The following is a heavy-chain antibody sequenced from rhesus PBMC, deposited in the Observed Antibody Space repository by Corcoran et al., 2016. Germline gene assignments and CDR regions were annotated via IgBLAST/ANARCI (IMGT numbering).Heavy chain of an antibody. D-gene: IGHD4-23*01. Sequence: EVQLVQSGAEVKKPGASVKISCKASGYTFTAYYLHWVRQAPGKGLEGWGRGDPEEGEADDAQKFQERVTITRDTSTDTAYMELSSLRSEDTAVYYCATLRGYSNYDYWGQGVLVTVSS. CDR1: GYTFTAYY. CDR2: GDPEEGEA. J-gene: IGHJ4*01. V-gene: IGHV1-111*01. CDR3: ATLRGYSNYDY.